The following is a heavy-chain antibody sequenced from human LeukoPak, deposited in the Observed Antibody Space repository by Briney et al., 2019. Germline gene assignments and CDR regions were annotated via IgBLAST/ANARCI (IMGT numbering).Heavy chain of an antibody. CDR2: TRSKAYGGTT. CDR3: SRNSSSWYSVPFDL. CDR1: GFTFGEYA. D-gene: IGHD6-13*01. Sequence: GGSLRLSCTASGFTFGEYAMSWFRQAPGKGLEGVGFTRSKAYGGTTEYAASVKGRFTISRDDSKSLAYLQMNSLKIEDTAVYYCSRNSSSWYSVPFDLWGRGTLVTVSS. J-gene: IGHJ2*01. V-gene: IGHV3-49*03.